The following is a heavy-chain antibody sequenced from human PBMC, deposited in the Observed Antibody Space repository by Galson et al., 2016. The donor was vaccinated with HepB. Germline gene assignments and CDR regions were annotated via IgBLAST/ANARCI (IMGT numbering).Heavy chain of an antibody. D-gene: IGHD4-17*01. CDR2: IGSRSSPI. CDR1: GFTFSSYA. Sequence: SLRLSCAASGFTFSSYALNWVRQAPGKGLEWVSYIGSRSSPIHYADSVKGRFTFSRDNSKNTMYVQMTSLRAEDTAVYYCASGTTVTTSNSFWYFDLWGRGTLVTVSS. V-gene: IGHV3-48*01. CDR3: ASGTTVTTSNSFWYFDL. J-gene: IGHJ2*01.